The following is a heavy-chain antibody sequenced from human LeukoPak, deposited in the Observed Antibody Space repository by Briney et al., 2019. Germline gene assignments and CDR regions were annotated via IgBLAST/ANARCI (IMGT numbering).Heavy chain of an antibody. CDR1: GGSISSYY. Sequence: SETLSLTCTVSGGSISSYYWSWIRQPSGKGLEWIGEINHSGSTNYNASLKSRVTISVETSKNQFSLKLSSVTAADTAVYYCARRLLGTGGFDYWGQGTLVTVSS. CDR3: ARRLLGTGGFDY. D-gene: IGHD2-15*01. CDR2: INHSGST. J-gene: IGHJ4*02. V-gene: IGHV4-34*01.